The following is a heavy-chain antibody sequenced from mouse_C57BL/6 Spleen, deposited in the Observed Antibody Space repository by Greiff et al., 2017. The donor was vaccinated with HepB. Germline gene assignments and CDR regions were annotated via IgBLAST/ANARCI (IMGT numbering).Heavy chain of an antibody. J-gene: IGHJ3*01. D-gene: IGHD2-4*01. CDR3: ARGELGLLAY. Sequence: QVQLQQSGPGLVQPSQSLSITCTVSGFSLTSYGVHWVRQSPGKGLEWLGVIWSGGSTDYNAAFISRLSISKDNSKSQVFFKMNSLQADDTAIYYCARGELGLLAYWGQGTLVTVSA. V-gene: IGHV2-2*01. CDR1: GFSLTSYG. CDR2: IWSGGST.